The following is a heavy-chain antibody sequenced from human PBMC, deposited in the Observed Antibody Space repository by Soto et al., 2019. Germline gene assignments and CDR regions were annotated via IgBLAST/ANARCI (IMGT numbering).Heavy chain of an antibody. D-gene: IGHD1-26*01. CDR2: ISHSGST. Sequence: IRQPPGKGLEWIGYISHSGSTYYNPSLKSRVTISVDRSKNQFSLKLSSVTAADTALYYCARARGATYFGYWGQGTLVTLSS. V-gene: IGHV4-30-2*01. CDR3: ARARGATYFGY. J-gene: IGHJ4*02.